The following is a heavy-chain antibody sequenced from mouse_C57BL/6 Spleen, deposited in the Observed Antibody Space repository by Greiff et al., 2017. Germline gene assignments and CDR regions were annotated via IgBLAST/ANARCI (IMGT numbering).Heavy chain of an antibody. CDR1: GYTFTSYD. CDR3: AREESFDY. J-gene: IGHJ2*01. Sequence: QVQLQQSGPELVKPGASVKLSCKASGYTFTSYDINWVKQRPGQGLEWIGWIYPRDGSATYNEKFKGKATLTVDTSSSTAYMELSSLTSEDSAVYFCAREESFDYWGQGTTLTVSS. V-gene: IGHV1-85*01. CDR2: IYPRDGSA.